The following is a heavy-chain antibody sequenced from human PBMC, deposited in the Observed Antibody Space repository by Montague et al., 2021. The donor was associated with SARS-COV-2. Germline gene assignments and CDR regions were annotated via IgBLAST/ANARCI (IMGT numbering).Heavy chain of an antibody. V-gene: IGHV2-70*01. D-gene: IGHD1-1*01. J-gene: IGHJ6*02. CDR2: XXWDDDK. Sequence: PALVKPTQTLTLTCTFSGFSLSTSGMCVSWIRRPPGKALEWLALXXWDDDKYYSTSLKTRLTISKDTSKNQVVLTMTNMDPVDTATYYCARINSDPLDYYYYGMDVWGQGTTVTVSS. CDR1: GFSLSTSGMC. CDR3: ARINSDPLDYYYYGMDV.